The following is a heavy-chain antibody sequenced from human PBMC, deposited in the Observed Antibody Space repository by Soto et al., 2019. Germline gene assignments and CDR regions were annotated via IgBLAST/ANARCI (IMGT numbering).Heavy chain of an antibody. CDR2: ISGSGGST. Sequence: GGSLRLSCAASGFTFSSYAMSWVRQAPGKGLEWVSAISGSGGSTYYADSVKGRFTISRDNSKNTLYLQMKSLRAEDTAVYYCANSFPYCSSTSCYLDYWGQGTLVTVSS. D-gene: IGHD2-2*01. CDR1: GFTFSSYA. CDR3: ANSFPYCSSTSCYLDY. J-gene: IGHJ4*02. V-gene: IGHV3-23*01.